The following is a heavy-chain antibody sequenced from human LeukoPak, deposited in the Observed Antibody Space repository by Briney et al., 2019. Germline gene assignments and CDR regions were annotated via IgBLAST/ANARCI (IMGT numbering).Heavy chain of an antibody. Sequence: ASVKVSCKASGYTFTSYDINWVRQAPGQGLEWMGWISAYNGNTNYAQKLQGRVTMTTDTSTSTAYMELRSLRSDDTAVYYCARSLVRSGYPIYWGQGTLVTVSS. CDR1: GYTFTSYD. CDR3: ARSLVRSGYPIY. CDR2: ISAYNGNT. D-gene: IGHD3-22*01. V-gene: IGHV1-18*01. J-gene: IGHJ4*02.